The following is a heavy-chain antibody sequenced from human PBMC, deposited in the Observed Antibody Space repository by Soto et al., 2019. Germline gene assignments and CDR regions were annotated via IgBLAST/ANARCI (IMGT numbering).Heavy chain of an antibody. J-gene: IGHJ4*02. D-gene: IGHD3-22*01. CDR2: ISAFIGNA. CDR3: ARDGYYDSSGYPRY. V-gene: IGHV1-18*01. CDR1: GYTFATYG. Sequence: GASVKVSCKASGYTFATYGISWFRQAPGQGLEWMGWISAFIGNANYAQKFQGRVTMTADKSTSTAYMELSSLTSEDTAVYYCARDGYYDSSGYPRYWGQGTLVTVSS.